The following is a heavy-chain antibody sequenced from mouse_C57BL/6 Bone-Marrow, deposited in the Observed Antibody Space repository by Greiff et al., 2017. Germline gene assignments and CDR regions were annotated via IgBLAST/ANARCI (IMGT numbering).Heavy chain of an antibody. CDR1: GYTFTDYY. CDR3: ARGDYSLDY. Sequence: VQLKESGPVLVKPGASVTMSCKASGYTFTDYYMNWVKQSHGKSLEWIGVINPYNGGTSYNQKFKGKATLTVDKSSSTAYMELNSLTSEDSAVYYCARGDYSLDYWGQGTTLTVSS. J-gene: IGHJ2*01. D-gene: IGHD2-12*01. V-gene: IGHV1-19*01. CDR2: INPYNGGT.